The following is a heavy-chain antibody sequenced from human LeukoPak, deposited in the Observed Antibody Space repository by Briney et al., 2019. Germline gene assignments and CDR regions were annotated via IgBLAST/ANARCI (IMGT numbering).Heavy chain of an antibody. D-gene: IGHD2-15*01. CDR2: IYYSGST. CDR3: ARDRVVVAAPYYYGMDV. V-gene: IGHV4-31*03. CDR1: GGFISSGGYY. Sequence: PSQTLSLTCTVSGGFISSGGYYWSWIRQHPGKGLEWIGYIYYSGSTYYNPSLKSRVTISVDTSKNQFSLKLSSVTAADTAVYYCARDRVVVAAPYYYGMDVWGKGTTVTVSS. J-gene: IGHJ6*04.